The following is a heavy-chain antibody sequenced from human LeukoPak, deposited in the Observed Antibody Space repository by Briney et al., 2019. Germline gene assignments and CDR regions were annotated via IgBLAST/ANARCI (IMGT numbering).Heavy chain of an antibody. CDR1: GFTFSSYG. CDR3: AKVIAAAGTWGQRADYYMDV. J-gene: IGHJ6*03. CDR2: IRYDGSNK. D-gene: IGHD6-13*01. V-gene: IGHV3-30*02. Sequence: GGSLRLSCAASGFTFSSYGMHWVRQAPGKGLEWVAFIRYDGSNKYYADSVKGRFTISRDNSKNTLYLQMNSLRAEDTAVYYCAKVIAAAGTWGQRADYYMDVWGKGTTVTVSS.